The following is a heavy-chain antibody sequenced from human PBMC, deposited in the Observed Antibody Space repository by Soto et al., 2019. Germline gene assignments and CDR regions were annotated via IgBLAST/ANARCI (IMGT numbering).Heavy chain of an antibody. CDR2: IYYSGST. J-gene: IGHJ4*02. Sequence: SETLSLTCTVSGGSISSSSYYWGWIRQPPGKGLEWIGSIYYSGSTYYNPSLKSRVTISVDTSKNQFSLKLSSVTAAATPVYSCASTDGMEGNFDYWGQGTLVTVSS. V-gene: IGHV4-39*01. CDR1: GGSISSSSYY. CDR3: ASTDGMEGNFDY. D-gene: IGHD1-1*01.